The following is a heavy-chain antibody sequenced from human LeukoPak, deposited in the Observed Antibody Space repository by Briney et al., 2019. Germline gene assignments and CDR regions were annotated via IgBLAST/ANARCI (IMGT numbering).Heavy chain of an antibody. D-gene: IGHD1-26*01. CDR2: IDPSDSYT. Sequence: GESLKISCKGSGYSFTSYWISWVRQMPGKGLEWMGRIDPSDSYTNYSPSFQGHVTISADKSISTAYLQWSSLKASDTAMYYCARHGVGSPPTPYNWFGPWGQGTLVTVFS. V-gene: IGHV5-10-1*01. CDR3: ARHGVGSPPTPYNWFGP. J-gene: IGHJ5*02. CDR1: GYSFTSYW.